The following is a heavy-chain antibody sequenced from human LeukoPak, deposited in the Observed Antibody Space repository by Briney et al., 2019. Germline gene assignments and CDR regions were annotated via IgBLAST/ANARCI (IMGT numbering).Heavy chain of an antibody. J-gene: IGHJ3*02. D-gene: IGHD3-10*01. CDR1: GFTFNDRG. Sequence: GGSLRLSCVASGFTFNDRGMHWVRQAPGKGLEWLAFIRYDGTDESYGASVRGRLTISRDDSLNTLYLQMDSLGHDDTALYYCARNRAFGTFDAFDMWGQGTMVTVSS. CDR2: IRYDGTDE. V-gene: IGHV3-30*02. CDR3: ARNRAFGTFDAFDM.